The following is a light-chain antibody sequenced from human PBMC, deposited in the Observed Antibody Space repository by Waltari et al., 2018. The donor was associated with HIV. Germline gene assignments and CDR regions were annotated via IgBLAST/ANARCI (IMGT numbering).Light chain of an antibody. CDR2: DVN. CDR3: CSYAGSNTFYV. J-gene: IGLJ1*01. Sequence: QAALEKPRPETGAPGPTVTISGRGTSGEIGGYNRVPRYQKHPAEAPRLMFYDVNKRPSGVPDRFSGSKSGNTASLTISGLQAEDEADYYCCSYAGSNTFYVFGTGTEVTVL. V-gene: IGLV2-11*02. CDR1: SGEIGGYNR.